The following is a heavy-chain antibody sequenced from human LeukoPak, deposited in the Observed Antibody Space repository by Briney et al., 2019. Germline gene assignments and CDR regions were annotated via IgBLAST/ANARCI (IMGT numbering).Heavy chain of an antibody. CDR2: IYHSGST. D-gene: IGHD6-19*01. CDR1: GYSISSGYY. J-gene: IGHJ4*02. Sequence: PSETLSLTCAVSGYSISSGYYWGWIRQPPGKGLEWIGSIYHSGSTYYNPSLKSRVTISVDTSKNQFSLKLSSVTAADTAVYYCAREVVSGTFDSWGQGTLATVSS. V-gene: IGHV4-38-2*02. CDR3: AREVVSGTFDS.